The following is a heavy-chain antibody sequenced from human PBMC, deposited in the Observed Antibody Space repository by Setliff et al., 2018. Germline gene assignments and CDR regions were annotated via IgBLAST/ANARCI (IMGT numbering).Heavy chain of an antibody. J-gene: IGHJ3*02. Sequence: PGESLKISCAASGFTFSSYAMTWVRQAPGKGLEWVSGISGYGSRTYYADSVKGRSTISRDNSQNTMYLQMNSLRAEDTAVYYCIRDTSGRDAFDIWGQGTMVTV. D-gene: IGHD6-19*01. V-gene: IGHV3-23*01. CDR2: ISGYGSRT. CDR1: GFTFSSYA. CDR3: IRDTSGRDAFDI.